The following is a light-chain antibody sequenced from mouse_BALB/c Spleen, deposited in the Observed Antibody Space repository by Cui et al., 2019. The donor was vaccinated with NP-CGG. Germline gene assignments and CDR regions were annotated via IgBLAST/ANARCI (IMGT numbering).Light chain of an antibody. V-gene: IGLV1*01. Sequence: QAVVTQESALTTSPGETVTPTCRSSTGAVTTSNYANWVQEKPDHLFTGLRGGKNNRAPGVPARFSGSLIGDKAALTITGAQSEDEAIYFCALWYSNHWVFGGGTKLTVL. CDR1: TGAVTTSNY. J-gene: IGLJ1*01. CDR2: GKN. CDR3: ALWYSNHWV.